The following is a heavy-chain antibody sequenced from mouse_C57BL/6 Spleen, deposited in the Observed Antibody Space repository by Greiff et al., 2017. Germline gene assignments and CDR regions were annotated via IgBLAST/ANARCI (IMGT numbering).Heavy chain of an antibody. V-gene: IGHV1-81*01. CDR2: IYPRSGNT. Sequence: QVQLQQSGAELARPGASVKLSCKASGYTFTSYGISWVKQRTGQGLEWIGEIYPRSGNTYYNEKFKGKATLTADKSSSTAYMELRSLTSEDSAVXLCRREEVDYYGSKTLDCSDYWGQGTTLTVSS. D-gene: IGHD1-1*01. CDR3: RREEVDYYGSKTLDCSDY. J-gene: IGHJ2*01. CDR1: GYTFTSYG.